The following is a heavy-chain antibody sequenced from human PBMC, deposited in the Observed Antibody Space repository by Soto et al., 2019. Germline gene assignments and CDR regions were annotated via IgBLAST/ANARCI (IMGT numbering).Heavy chain of an antibody. CDR3: ATSFGSGSRAFDF. CDR2: FNPILSFS. V-gene: IGHV1-69*02. D-gene: IGHD3-10*01. J-gene: IGHJ4*02. Sequence: QVQLVQSGAEVKKPGSSVKVSCKASGDTFNFYTINWVRQAPGLGLEWMGRFNPILSFSNSALKFQGRVTLTTDKPTSTAYMVLSSLRSGDTAIYYCATSFGSGSRAFDFWGQGALVTVSS. CDR1: GDTFNFYT.